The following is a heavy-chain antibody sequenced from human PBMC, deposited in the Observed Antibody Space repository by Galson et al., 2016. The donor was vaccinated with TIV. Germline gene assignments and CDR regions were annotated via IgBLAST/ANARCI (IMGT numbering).Heavy chain of an antibody. CDR2: IGPSDSYI. J-gene: IGHJ5*02. V-gene: IGHV5-10-1*01. CDR3: ARGVSTGSGWLDP. CDR1: GYSFTNYW. D-gene: IGHD3-3*01. Sequence: QSGAAATKPGESLRIFCKGPGYSFTNYWITWVRQMPGRGLEWMGRIGPSDSYIHLRPSFQGHVTISADRSINTAYLQWSSLKASDSAMYSCARGVSTGSGWLDPWGQGTLVTVSS.